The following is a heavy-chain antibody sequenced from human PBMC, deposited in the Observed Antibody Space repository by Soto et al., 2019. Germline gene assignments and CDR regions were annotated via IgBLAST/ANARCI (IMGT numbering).Heavy chain of an antibody. J-gene: IGHJ6*02. V-gene: IGHV4-34*01. CDR3: ARGLGGSGLGGMDV. CDR1: GGSFSGYY. CDR2: INHSGST. D-gene: IGHD3-10*01. Sequence: QVQLQQWGEGLLKPSETLSLTCAVYGGSFSGYYWSWIRQPPGKGLEWIGEINHSGSTNYNPSLKSRVTISVDTSKNQFSLKLSSVTAADTAVYYCARGLGGSGLGGMDVWGQGTTVTVSS.